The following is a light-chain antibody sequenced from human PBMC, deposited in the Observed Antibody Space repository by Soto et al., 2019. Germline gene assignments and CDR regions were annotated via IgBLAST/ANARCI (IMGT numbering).Light chain of an antibody. Sequence: EFVLTQSPATLSLSPGERATLSCRASETVATNLAWYQQKPGQAPRLLISGASTRAAGISDRFRGSGSGTEFTLTISSLRSEDSAIYYCQQYFEWPPMTFGQGTKVEI. CDR1: ETVATN. V-gene: IGKV3-15*01. CDR2: GAS. CDR3: QQYFEWPPMT. J-gene: IGKJ1*01.